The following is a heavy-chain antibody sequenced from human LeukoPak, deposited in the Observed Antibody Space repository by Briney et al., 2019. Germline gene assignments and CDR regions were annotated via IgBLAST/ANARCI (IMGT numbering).Heavy chain of an antibody. Sequence: GRSLRLSCAAPGFTFSSYGMHWVRQAPGKGLEWVAVIWYGGSNKYYADSVKGRFTISRDNSKNTLYLQMNSLRAEDTAVYYCAKVGIAAAGDTFDYWGQGTLVTVSS. V-gene: IGHV3-30*18. D-gene: IGHD6-13*01. CDR3: AKVGIAAAGDTFDY. J-gene: IGHJ4*02. CDR2: IWYGGSNK. CDR1: GFTFSSYG.